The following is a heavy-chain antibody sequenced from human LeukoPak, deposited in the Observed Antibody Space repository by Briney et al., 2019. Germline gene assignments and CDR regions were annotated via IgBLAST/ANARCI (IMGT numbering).Heavy chain of an antibody. Sequence: GGSLRLSCAASGFTFSSYEMNWVRQAPGKGLEWVSYISSSGSTISYADSVKGRFTISRDNAKNSLYVQMNSLRAEDTAVYYCARDRGIVVVPAATINGFDPWGQGTLVTVSS. D-gene: IGHD2-2*01. J-gene: IGHJ5*02. CDR2: ISSSGSTI. CDR3: ARDRGIVVVPAATINGFDP. CDR1: GFTFSSYE. V-gene: IGHV3-48*03.